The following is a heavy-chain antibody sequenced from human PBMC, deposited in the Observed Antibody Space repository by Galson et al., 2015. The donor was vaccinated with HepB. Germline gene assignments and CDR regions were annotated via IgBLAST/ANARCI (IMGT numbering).Heavy chain of an antibody. Sequence: SVKVSCKASGGTFSSYAISWVRQAPGQGLEWMGGIIPILGIANYAQKFKGRVTITADKSTSTAYMELSSLRSEDTAVYYCARDGIAVAGSVDDFDIWCQGTMVTVSS. V-gene: IGHV1-69*10. D-gene: IGHD6-19*01. CDR3: ARDGIAVAGSVDDFDI. CDR1: GGTFSSYA. J-gene: IGHJ3*02. CDR2: IIPILGIA.